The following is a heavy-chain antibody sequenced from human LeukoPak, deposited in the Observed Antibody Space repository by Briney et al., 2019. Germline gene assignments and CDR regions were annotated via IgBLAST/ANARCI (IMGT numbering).Heavy chain of an antibody. CDR1: GGSISNYY. CDR2: IYYSGST. V-gene: IGHV4-59*01. J-gene: IGHJ4*02. D-gene: IGHD3-10*01. Sequence: SETLSLTCTVSGGSISNYYWSWIRQPPGKGLEWIGYIYYSGSTNYNPSLKSRVTISVDTSKNQFSLKLSSVTAADTAVYYCARDFYYGSGEGFDYWGQGTLVTVSS. CDR3: ARDFYYGSGEGFDY.